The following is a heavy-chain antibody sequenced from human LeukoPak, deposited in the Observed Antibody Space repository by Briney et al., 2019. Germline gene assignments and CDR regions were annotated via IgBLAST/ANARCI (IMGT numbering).Heavy chain of an antibody. CDR1: GFTFSSYA. V-gene: IGHV3-23*01. J-gene: IGHJ4*02. CDR2: ISGSGGST. CDR3: AKDNYYDSSGYLYY. D-gene: IGHD3-22*01. Sequence: GGSLRLSCAASGFTFSSYAMSWVRQAPGKGLEWVSAISGSGGSTYYADSVKGRFTISRDNSKNTLYLQMNSLRAEDTAVYYCAKDNYYDSSGYLYYWGQGTLVTASS.